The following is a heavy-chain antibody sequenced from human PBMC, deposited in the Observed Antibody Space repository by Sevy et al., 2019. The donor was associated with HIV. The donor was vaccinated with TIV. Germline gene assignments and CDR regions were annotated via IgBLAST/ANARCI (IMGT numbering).Heavy chain of an antibody. CDR1: GFTFSSYG. J-gene: IGHJ4*02. V-gene: IGHV3-33*08. CDR2: IWYDGSNK. CDR3: AVTGGSGGSCYRGGGDY. Sequence: GGSLRLSCAASGFTFSSYGMHWVRQAPGKGLEWVAVIWYDGSNKYYADSVKGRFTISRDNSKNTLYLQMNSLRAEDTAGDYCAVTGGSGGSCYRGGGDYWGQGTLVTVSS. D-gene: IGHD2-15*01.